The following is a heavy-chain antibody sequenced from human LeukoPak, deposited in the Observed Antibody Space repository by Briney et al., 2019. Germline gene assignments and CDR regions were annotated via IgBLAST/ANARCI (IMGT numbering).Heavy chain of an antibody. CDR2: ISYDGSNK. CDR1: GFTFSSYA. CDR3: ARDREGRGGDYFDY. V-gene: IGHV3-30-3*01. D-gene: IGHD3-16*01. J-gene: IGHJ4*02. Sequence: PGGSLRLSCAASGFTFSSYAMHWVRQAPGKGLEWVAVISYDGSNKYYADSVKGRFTISRDNSKNTLYLQMNSLRSEDTAVYYCARDREGRGGDYFDYWGQGTLVTVSS.